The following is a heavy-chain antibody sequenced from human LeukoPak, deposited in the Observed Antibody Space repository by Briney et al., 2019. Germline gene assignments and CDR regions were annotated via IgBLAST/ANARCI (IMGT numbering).Heavy chain of an antibody. CDR2: INHSGST. CDR1: GGSFSGYY. Sequence: PSETLSLTCAVYGGSFSGYYWTWIRQPPGKGLEWIGEINHSGSTNYNPSLKSRVTISVDASKNQFSLKLSSVTAADTAVYYCARRGILRFGENYMDVWGKGTTVTISS. V-gene: IGHV4-34*01. D-gene: IGHD3-10*01. CDR3: ARRGILRFGENYMDV. J-gene: IGHJ6*03.